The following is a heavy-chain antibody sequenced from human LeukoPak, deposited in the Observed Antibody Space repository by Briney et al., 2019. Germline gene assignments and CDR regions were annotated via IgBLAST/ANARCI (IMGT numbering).Heavy chain of an antibody. Sequence: KPSETLSLTCTVSGGSISSYYWSWIRQPPGKGLEWIGCVHYSGSTNYNPSLKSRVTISLDTPKNQFSLKMSSVTAADTAVYYCARGILTGLDYFDYWGEGTLVIVSS. D-gene: IGHD3-9*01. CDR2: VHYSGST. CDR3: ARGILTGLDYFDY. J-gene: IGHJ4*02. V-gene: IGHV4-59*01. CDR1: GGSISSYY.